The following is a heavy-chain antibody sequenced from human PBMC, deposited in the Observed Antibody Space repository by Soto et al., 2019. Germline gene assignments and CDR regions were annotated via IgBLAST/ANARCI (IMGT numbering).Heavy chain of an antibody. D-gene: IGHD1-7*01. CDR3: ARDTGHWNYDY. Sequence: QVQLVESGGGVVQPGRSLRLSCAASGLTLSSYAMNWVRQAPGKGLEWVAVISYDGSNKYYADSVKGRFTISRDNSKNTLYLQMNSLRVEDTAVYYCARDTGHWNYDYWGQGTQVTVSS. CDR2: ISYDGSNK. J-gene: IGHJ4*02. V-gene: IGHV3-30*04. CDR1: GLTLSSYA.